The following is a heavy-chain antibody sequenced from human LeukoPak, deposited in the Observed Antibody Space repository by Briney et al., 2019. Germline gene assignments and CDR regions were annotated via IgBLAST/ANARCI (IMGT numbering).Heavy chain of an antibody. CDR1: GFTFSSYA. Sequence: GGSLRLSCAASGFTFSSYAMSWVRQAPGKGVGWGSAIRGRGGSTYYADSVKGRFTISRDNPKNTQYLQMTSLRAEDTAVYYCAKDGESGVYYDSSRPHYFDYWGQGTLVTVSS. D-gene: IGHD3-22*01. CDR2: IRGRGGST. J-gene: IGHJ4*02. V-gene: IGHV3-23*01. CDR3: AKDGESGVYYDSSRPHYFDY.